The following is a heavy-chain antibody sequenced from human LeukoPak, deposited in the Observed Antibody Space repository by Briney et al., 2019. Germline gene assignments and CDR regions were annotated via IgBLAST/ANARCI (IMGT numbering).Heavy chain of an antibody. J-gene: IGHJ4*02. Sequence: GGSLRLSCAASGFTVSSNYMTWVRQAPGKGLEWVSLIYSGGSTYYADSVKGRFTISRDNSKNTLYLQMNSLRAEDTAVYYCAGSPGTFVTIHYWGQGTLVTVSS. CDR2: IYSGGST. D-gene: IGHD3-3*01. CDR1: GFTVSSNY. V-gene: IGHV3-53*01. CDR3: AGSPGTFVTIHY.